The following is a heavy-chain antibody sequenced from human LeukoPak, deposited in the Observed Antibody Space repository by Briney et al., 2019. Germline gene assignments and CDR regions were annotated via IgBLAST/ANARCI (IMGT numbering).Heavy chain of an antibody. J-gene: IGHJ4*02. CDR3: ARLTYGY. Sequence: GGSLRLSCAASGFTFSNYEMKWVRQAPGKGLEWVSYISSSGSTTYYADSVKGRFTISRDNAKNSLYLQMNSLRDEDTAVYYCARLTYGYWGQGTLVSVSS. V-gene: IGHV3-48*03. D-gene: IGHD4-17*01. CDR1: GFTFSNYE. CDR2: ISSSGSTT.